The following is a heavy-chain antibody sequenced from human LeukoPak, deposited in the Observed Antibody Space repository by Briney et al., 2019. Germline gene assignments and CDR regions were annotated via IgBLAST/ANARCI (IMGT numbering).Heavy chain of an antibody. CDR2: INSDGSST. D-gene: IGHD4/OR15-4a*01. CDR3: AGAYGGFDY. V-gene: IGHV3-74*01. J-gene: IGHJ4*02. Sequence: PGGSLRLSCAASGFTFRNYWMHWVRQAPGKGLVWVSHINSDGSSTRYADSVKGRSTISRDNAKNTLYLQMNSLRAEDTAVYFCAGAYGGFDYWGQGTLVTVSS. CDR1: GFTFRNYW.